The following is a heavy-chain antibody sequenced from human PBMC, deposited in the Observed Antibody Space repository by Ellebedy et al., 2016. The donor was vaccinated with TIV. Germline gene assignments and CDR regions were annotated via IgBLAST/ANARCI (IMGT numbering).Heavy chain of an antibody. J-gene: IGHJ4*02. CDR2: MHGSGRGI. V-gene: IGHV3-23*01. Sequence: GESLKISCVASGFTFSAFAMGWVRQTPGKGLEWVSGMHGSGRGISYSESVKGRFIISRDNSKNILYLQMNSLRAEDTATYYCVKGRRGGSDSSAPRYYFDSWGLGTLVTVSS. CDR3: VKGRRGGSDSSAPRYYFDS. CDR1: GFTFSAFA. D-gene: IGHD3-22*01.